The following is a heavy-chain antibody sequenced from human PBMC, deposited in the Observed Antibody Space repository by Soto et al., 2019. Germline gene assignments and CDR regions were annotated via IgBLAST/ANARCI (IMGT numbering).Heavy chain of an antibody. D-gene: IGHD6-13*01. J-gene: IGHJ5*02. CDR2: IYPGDSDT. CDR3: ARYHAKTSYSSSWYGNWLDP. CDR1: GYSFTSYW. Sequence: GESLKISCKGSGYSFTSYWIGWVRQMPGKGLEWMGIIYPGDSDTRYSPSFQGQVTISADKSISTAYLQWSSLKASDTAMYYCARYHAKTSYSSSWYGNWLDPWGQGTLVTVSS. V-gene: IGHV5-51*01.